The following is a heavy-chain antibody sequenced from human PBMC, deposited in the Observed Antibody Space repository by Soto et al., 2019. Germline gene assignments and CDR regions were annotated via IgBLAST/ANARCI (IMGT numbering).Heavy chain of an antibody. CDR3: ARVGAIAPAEGDY. Sequence: QIQLVQSGTEVREPGASVKVSCQASGYTFTSYGIIWVRQAPGQGLELMGWVSGYNNNKNYAQKYQGRVTMTTDTYTRTAYMELRSLRSDDTAVYYCARVGAIAPAEGDYWGQGTLVTVSS. V-gene: IGHV1-18*01. D-gene: IGHD6-13*01. CDR1: GYTFTSYG. CDR2: VSGYNNNK. J-gene: IGHJ4*02.